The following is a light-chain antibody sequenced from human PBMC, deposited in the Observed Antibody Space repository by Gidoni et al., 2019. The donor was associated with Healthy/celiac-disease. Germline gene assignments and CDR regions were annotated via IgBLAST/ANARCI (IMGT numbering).Light chain of an antibody. CDR1: QSISSS. CDR2: AAS. CDR3: QQSYSTST. J-gene: IGKJ1*01. Sequence: DIQMTQSPSSLSASVGHRVTITCRASQSISSSLNWYQHKPRKAPQLLIYAASNLQSGVPSRFSGSGSGTDFTLTISSLQPEDFATYYCQQSYSTSTFGQXTKVEIK. V-gene: IGKV1-39*01.